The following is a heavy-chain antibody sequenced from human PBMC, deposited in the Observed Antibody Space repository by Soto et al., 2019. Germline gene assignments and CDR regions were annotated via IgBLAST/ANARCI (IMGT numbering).Heavy chain of an antibody. Sequence: ETLSLTCAVSGASFSGSYWSWIRQPPGKGLEWIGYAYYSGTTVYNPSLKSRVSISVDTSKNHVSLRLKSVTAADTAVYYCAVWSALTQYYFDSWGHGKLVTVSS. D-gene: IGHD3-3*01. V-gene: IGHV4-59*13. J-gene: IGHJ4*01. CDR1: GASFSGSY. CDR2: AYYSGTT. CDR3: AVWSALTQYYFDS.